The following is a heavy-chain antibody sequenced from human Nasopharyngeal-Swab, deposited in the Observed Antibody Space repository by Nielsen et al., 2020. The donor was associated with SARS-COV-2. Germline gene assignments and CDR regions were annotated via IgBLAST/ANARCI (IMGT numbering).Heavy chain of an antibody. CDR3: ARMMAGYDGYLQN. V-gene: IGHV1-8*01. CDR2: TQLNNGKT. J-gene: IGHJ1*01. D-gene: IGHD2-2*03. CDR1: GYTFTSYD. Sequence: ASVKVSCKAPGYTFTSYDINWVRHAPGHGLEWLGRTQLNNGKTVFAQKFQGRVTMTWNTSITTAYMRLSGLRSDDTAVYYCARMMAGYDGYLQNWGQGTLVTVSS.